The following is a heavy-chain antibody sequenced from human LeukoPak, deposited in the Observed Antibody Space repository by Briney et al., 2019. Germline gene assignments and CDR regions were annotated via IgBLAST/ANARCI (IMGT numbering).Heavy chain of an antibody. CDR3: ARGSSRYSYGYLDY. J-gene: IGHJ4*02. V-gene: IGHV3-21*01. Sequence: GGSLRLSCAASGFTFSSYTMNWVRQAPGKGLEWVSSISSSSSYIYYADSLKGRFTISRDNAKNSLYLQMNSLRADDTAVYYCARGSSRYSYGYLDYWGQGTLVTVSS. CDR1: GFTFSSYT. D-gene: IGHD5-18*01. CDR2: ISSSSSYI.